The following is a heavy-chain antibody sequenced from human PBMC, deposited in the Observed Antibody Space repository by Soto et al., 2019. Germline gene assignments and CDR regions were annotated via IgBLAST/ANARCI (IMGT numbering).Heavy chain of an antibody. D-gene: IGHD1-1*01. Sequence: SETLSLTCVVYGGSFSGYSWSWIRQPPGKGLEWIGEINVGGSTNYNPSLKSRVTISKDTSKNQISLTLTSAIAADTALYYCATRPPGKAELWPGPRNIVQPLHVWGQGNTVTV. CDR2: INVGGST. CDR1: GGSFSGYS. J-gene: IGHJ6*02. V-gene: IGHV4-34*01. CDR3: ATRPPGKAELWPGPRNIVQPLHV.